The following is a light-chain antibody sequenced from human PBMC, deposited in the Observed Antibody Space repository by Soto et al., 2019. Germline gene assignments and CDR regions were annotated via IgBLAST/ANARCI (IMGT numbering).Light chain of an antibody. V-gene: IGKV3-20*01. CDR1: QTVSSTY. CDR3: QQYDYLVA. CDR2: GAS. Sequence: TVLTQSPRTLSLSPGETATLSCRASQTVSSTYLAWYQHKPGRAPRLLIDGASSRAAGIPDRFSGSGSGTDFTLTISRLEPEDLAVYYCQQYDYLVALGQGTKVDIK. J-gene: IGKJ1*01.